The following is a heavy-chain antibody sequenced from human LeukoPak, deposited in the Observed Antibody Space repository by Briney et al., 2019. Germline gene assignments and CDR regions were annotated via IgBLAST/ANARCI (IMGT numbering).Heavy chain of an antibody. Sequence: SETLSLTCAVSGGSISSGGYSWSWIRQPPGKGLEWIGYIYYSGGTNYNPSLKSRVTISVDTSKNQFSLKLSSVTAADTAVYYCARDRVSTRGYLDYWGQGTLVTVSS. D-gene: IGHD3-16*01. CDR3: ARDRVSTRGYLDY. J-gene: IGHJ4*02. CDR1: GGSISSGGYS. CDR2: IYYSGGT. V-gene: IGHV4-61*08.